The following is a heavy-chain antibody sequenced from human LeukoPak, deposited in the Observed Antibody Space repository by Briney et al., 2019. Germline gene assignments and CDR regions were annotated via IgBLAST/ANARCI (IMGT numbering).Heavy chain of an antibody. J-gene: IGHJ4*02. CDR2: IKQDGSEK. CDR1: GFTFSSFW. D-gene: IGHD3-16*02. V-gene: IGHV3-7*01. CDR3: ARRIGAWGSYPLDY. Sequence: GGSLRLSCAASGFTFSSFWMSWVRQAPGKGLEWVANIKQDGSEKYYVDSVKGRFTISRDNAKNSLYLQMNSLRAEDTAVYYCARRIGAWGSYPLDYWGQGTLVTVPS.